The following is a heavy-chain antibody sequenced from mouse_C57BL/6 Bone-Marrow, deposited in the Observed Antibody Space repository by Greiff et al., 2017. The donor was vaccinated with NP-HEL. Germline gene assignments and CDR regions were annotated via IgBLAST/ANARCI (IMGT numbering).Heavy chain of an antibody. D-gene: IGHD4-1*01. CDR2: ISSGGDYI. CDR3: TREGGLGPFAY. CDR1: GFTFSSYA. V-gene: IGHV5-9-1*02. Sequence: EVQLVESGEGLVKPGGSLKLSCAASGFTFSSYAMSWVRQTPEKRLEWVAYISSGGDYIYYADTVKGRFTISRDNARNTLYLQLSSLKSEDTAMYYCTREGGLGPFAYWGQGTLVTVSA. J-gene: IGHJ3*01.